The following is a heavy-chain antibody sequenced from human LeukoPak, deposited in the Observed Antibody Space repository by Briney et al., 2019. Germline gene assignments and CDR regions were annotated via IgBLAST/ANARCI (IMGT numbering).Heavy chain of an antibody. CDR1: GFTFSSYG. CDR3: LGSNIAAV. Sequence: GGSLRLSCAASGFTFSSYGMNWVRQAPGKGLEWVSYISSSSSTIYYADSVKGRFTISRDNAKNSLYLQMNSLRVEDTADYYCLGSNIAAVWGQGILVTVSS. J-gene: IGHJ4*01. D-gene: IGHD6-13*01. V-gene: IGHV3-48*04. CDR2: ISSSSSTI.